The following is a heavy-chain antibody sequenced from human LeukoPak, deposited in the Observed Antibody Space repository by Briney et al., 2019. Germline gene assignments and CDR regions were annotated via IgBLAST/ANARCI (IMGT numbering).Heavy chain of an antibody. D-gene: IGHD6-13*01. CDR3: ARESSSSWTAYYYYGMDV. J-gene: IGHJ6*02. CDR2: MNPNSGNT. V-gene: IGHV1-8*02. Sequence: ASVKVSCKASGYTFTSYDINWVRQATGQGLEWMGWMNPNSGNTGYAQKFQGRVTMTRNTSISTAYMELSSLRSEDTAVYYCARESSSSWTAYYYYGMDVWGQGTTVTVSS. CDR1: GYTFTSYD.